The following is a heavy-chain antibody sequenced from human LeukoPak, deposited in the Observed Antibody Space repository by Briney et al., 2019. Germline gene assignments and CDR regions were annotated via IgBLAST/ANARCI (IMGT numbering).Heavy chain of an antibody. CDR1: GYTFTNFD. D-gene: IGHD4-11*01. Sequence: ASVKVSCKASGYTFTNFDINWVRQATGQGLEWTGWINPKTGNTGSAQKLQGRVTITGNTSISTAYMELSSLRSEDTAVYYCVRIDYSNAFDIWGQGTMVTVSS. CDR2: INPKTGNT. V-gene: IGHV1-8*01. CDR3: VRIDYSNAFDI. J-gene: IGHJ3*02.